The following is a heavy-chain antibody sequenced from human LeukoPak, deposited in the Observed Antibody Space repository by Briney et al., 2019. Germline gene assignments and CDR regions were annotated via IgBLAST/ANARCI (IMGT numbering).Heavy chain of an antibody. V-gene: IGHV3-66*01. J-gene: IGHJ4*02. CDR1: GFDISYNY. Sequence: GSLRLSCVASGFDISYNYVGWVRQAPGKGLEWVSVIHTGGTTHYADSVKGRFTISKDNSNNTVYLQMNSVRAEDTAVYYCARDRPSYCGGDCSKTFDYWGQGTLVTVSS. CDR3: ARDRPSYCGGDCSKTFDY. CDR2: IHTGGTT. D-gene: IGHD2-21*02.